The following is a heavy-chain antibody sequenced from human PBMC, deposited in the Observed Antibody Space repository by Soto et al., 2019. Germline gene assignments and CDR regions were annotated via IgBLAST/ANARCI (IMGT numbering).Heavy chain of an antibody. CDR1: GYSFTSYD. D-gene: IGHD2-21*02. V-gene: IGHV1-8*01. J-gene: IGHJ6*02. Sequence: ASVKVSCKASGYSFTSYDINWVRQATGQGLEWMGWMNPNSGNTGYAQKFQGRVTMTRNTSISTAYMELSSLRASDTAMYYCMRSYGDSYYFYYGMDVWGQGTTVTVSS. CDR3: MRSYGDSYYFYYGMDV. CDR2: MNPNSGNT.